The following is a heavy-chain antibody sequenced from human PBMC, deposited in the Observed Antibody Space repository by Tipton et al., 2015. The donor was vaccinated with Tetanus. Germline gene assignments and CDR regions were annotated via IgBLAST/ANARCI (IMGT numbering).Heavy chain of an antibody. CDR1: GGSISSSSYY. J-gene: IGHJ4*02. D-gene: IGHD4-17*01. V-gene: IGHV4-39*01. Sequence: TLSLTCTVSGGSISSSSYYWGWIRQPPGKGLEWIGSIYYSGSTYYNPSLKSRVTISVDTSKNQFSLKLSSVTAADTAVYYCATDYGDYGLGWGQGTLVTVSS. CDR2: IYYSGST. CDR3: ATDYGDYGLG.